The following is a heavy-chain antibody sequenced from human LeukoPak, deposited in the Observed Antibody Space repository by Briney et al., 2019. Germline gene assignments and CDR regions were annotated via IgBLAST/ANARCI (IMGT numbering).Heavy chain of an antibody. CDR3: ARVCRGGYCSSTSSFDY. CDR1: GYTFTSYG. D-gene: IGHD2-2*01. Sequence: ASVKVSCKASGYTFTSYGISWVRQAPGQGLEWMGWISAYNGNTNYAQKLQGRVTMTTDTSTSKAYMELRSLRSDDTAVYYCARVCRGGYCSSTSSFDYWGQGTLVTVSS. CDR2: ISAYNGNT. V-gene: IGHV1-18*01. J-gene: IGHJ4*02.